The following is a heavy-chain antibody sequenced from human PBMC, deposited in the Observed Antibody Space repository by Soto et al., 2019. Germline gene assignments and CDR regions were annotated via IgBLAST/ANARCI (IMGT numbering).Heavy chain of an antibody. Sequence: GGSLRLSCAASGFTFSSYSMNWVRQAPGKGLEWVSSISSSSSYIYYADSVKGRFTISRDNAKNSLYLQMNSLRAEDTAVYYCARDRDTAMVGVFYYWGQGTLVTVSS. J-gene: IGHJ4*02. CDR1: GFTFSSYS. D-gene: IGHD5-18*01. V-gene: IGHV3-21*01. CDR3: ARDRDTAMVGVFYY. CDR2: ISSSSSYI.